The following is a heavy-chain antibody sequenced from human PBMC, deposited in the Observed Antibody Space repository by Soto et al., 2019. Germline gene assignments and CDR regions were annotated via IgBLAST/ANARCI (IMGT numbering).Heavy chain of an antibody. CDR3: ARVDERSGYPLYWFFDL. Sequence: ASVKVSCKASGYTFTTYTIHWVRQAPGQRLESMGWIDVGNGNTKYSQKFQGRVSITRDTSASSVYMELSSLRSEDTAVYYCARVDERSGYPLYWFFDLWGRGTLVTVSS. CDR1: GYTFTTYT. D-gene: IGHD3-22*01. CDR2: IDVGNGNT. J-gene: IGHJ2*01. V-gene: IGHV1-3*01.